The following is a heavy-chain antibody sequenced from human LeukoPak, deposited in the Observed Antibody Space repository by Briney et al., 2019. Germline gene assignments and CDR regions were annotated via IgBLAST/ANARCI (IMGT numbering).Heavy chain of an antibody. Sequence: KPSETLSLTCTVSGGSVSSHFWSWIRQPPGKGLEWIGYIYNSGITNYNPSLKSRVTMSVDTSKNQFSLMLRSVTAADTAVYYCARDHLPAGAPGHYMDVWGKGTTVTVSS. D-gene: IGHD4/OR15-4a*01. CDR2: IYNSGIT. J-gene: IGHJ6*03. CDR1: GGSVSSHF. V-gene: IGHV4-59*02. CDR3: ARDHLPAGAPGHYMDV.